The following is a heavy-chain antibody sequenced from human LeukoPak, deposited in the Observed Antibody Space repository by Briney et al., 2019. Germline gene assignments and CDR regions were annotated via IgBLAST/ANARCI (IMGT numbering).Heavy chain of an antibody. J-gene: IGHJ4*02. D-gene: IGHD3-16*02. Sequence: GASVKVSCKASGYTFTSYYMHWVRQAPGQGLEWMGIINPSGGSTSYAQKFQGRVTMTRDTSTSTVYMELSSLRPEDTAVYYCARALVPSTRAPHFDYWGQGTLVTVSS. CDR1: GYTFTSYY. V-gene: IGHV1-46*01. CDR2: INPSGGST. CDR3: ARALVPSTRAPHFDY.